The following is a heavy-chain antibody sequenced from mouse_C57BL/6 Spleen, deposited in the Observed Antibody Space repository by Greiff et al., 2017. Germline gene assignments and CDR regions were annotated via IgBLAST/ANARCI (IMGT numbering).Heavy chain of an antibody. Sequence: QVQLQQPGAELVKPGASVKLSCKASGYTFTSYWMHWVKQRPGQGLEWIGMIHPNSGSTNYNEKFKSKATLTVDKSSSTADMQLSSLTSEDSAVYYCARSPDGYYLAWFAYWGQGTLVTVSA. J-gene: IGHJ3*01. V-gene: IGHV1-64*01. CDR1: GYTFTSYW. CDR2: IHPNSGST. D-gene: IGHD2-3*01. CDR3: ARSPDGYYLAWFAY.